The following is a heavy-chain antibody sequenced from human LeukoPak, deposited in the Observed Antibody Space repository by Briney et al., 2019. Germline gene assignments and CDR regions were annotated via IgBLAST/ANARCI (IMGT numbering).Heavy chain of an antibody. CDR1: GFTFSTLG. D-gene: IGHD3-10*01. CDR3: AKFETARYTDGSSES. V-gene: IGHV3-21*01. Sequence: GGSLKLSCATSGFTFSTLGMNWVRQAPGKGLEWVSSISGDSVHKYYADSVRGRFTISRDYAKNSLSLEMNSLRVEDTARYFCAKFETARYTDGSSESWGQGTLVTVSS. CDR2: ISGDSVHK. J-gene: IGHJ4*02.